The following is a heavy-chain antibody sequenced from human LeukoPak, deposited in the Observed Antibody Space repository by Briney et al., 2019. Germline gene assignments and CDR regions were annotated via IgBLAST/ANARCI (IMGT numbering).Heavy chain of an antibody. CDR1: GFTFSSYS. J-gene: IGHJ3*02. CDR2: ISSSSSTI. CDR3: ARDTPAYDAFDI. V-gene: IGHV3-48*01. Sequence: GGSLRLSCAASGFTFSSYSMNWVRQAPGKWLEWVPYISSSSSTIYYADSVKGRFTISRDNAKNSLYLQMNSLRAEDTAVYYCARDTPAYDAFDIWGQGTMVTVSS.